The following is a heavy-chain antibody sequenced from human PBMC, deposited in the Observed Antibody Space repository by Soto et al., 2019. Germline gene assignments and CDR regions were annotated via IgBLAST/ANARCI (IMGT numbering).Heavy chain of an antibody. V-gene: IGHV3-30*18. D-gene: IGHD3-9*01. CDR3: AKDRGYDILTGRLKVDYYYGMDV. Sequence: SLRLSCAASGFTFSSYGMHWVRQAPGKGLEWVAVISYDGSNKYYADSVKGRFTISRDNSKNTLYLQMNSLRAEDTAVYYCAKDRGYDILTGRLKVDYYYGMDVWGQGTTVTVSS. CDR1: GFTFSSYG. CDR2: ISYDGSNK. J-gene: IGHJ6*02.